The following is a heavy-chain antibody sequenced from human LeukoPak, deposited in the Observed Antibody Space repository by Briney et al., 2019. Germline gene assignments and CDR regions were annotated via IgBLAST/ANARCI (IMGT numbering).Heavy chain of an antibody. CDR1: QFTFSSYN. CDR2: ISSTSRYI. D-gene: IGHD6-13*01. CDR3: ARVAAGDFDI. V-gene: IGHV3-21*01. J-gene: IGHJ3*02. Sequence: GGSLRLSCAASQFTFSSYNMNWVCQAPGKGLEWVSSISSTSRYIYYADSVKGRFTISRDNAKNTLYLQMNSLRAEDTAVYYCARVAAGDFDIWGQGTMVTVSS.